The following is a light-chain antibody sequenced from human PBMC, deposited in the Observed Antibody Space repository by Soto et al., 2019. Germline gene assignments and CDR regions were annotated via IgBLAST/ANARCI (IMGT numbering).Light chain of an antibody. Sequence: ENVLTQSPGTLSLSPGDRAILSCRASQSVSSNALAWFQQKPGQAPRIVINAASTMATGIPDRFSGSGSGTDFTLTISRLEPEDFAVYYCHQYGSVPYTFGQGTKLEIK. CDR3: HQYGSVPYT. CDR1: QSVSSNA. V-gene: IGKV3-20*01. CDR2: AAS. J-gene: IGKJ2*01.